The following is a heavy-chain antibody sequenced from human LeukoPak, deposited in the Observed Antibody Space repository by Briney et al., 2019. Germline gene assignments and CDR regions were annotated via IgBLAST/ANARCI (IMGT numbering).Heavy chain of an antibody. V-gene: IGHV4-4*07. CDR1: GGSISSYY. J-gene: IGHJ4*02. Sequence: PSETLSLTCTVSGGSISSYYWSWIRQPAGKGLEWIGHISTSGSTNYNPSLKSRVTMSVDTSKNQFSLKLSSVTAADTAVYYCARVRYSDSSVLTRKRSYYFDYWGQGILVTVSS. CDR2: ISTSGST. D-gene: IGHD3-22*01. CDR3: ARVRYSDSSVLTRKRSYYFDY.